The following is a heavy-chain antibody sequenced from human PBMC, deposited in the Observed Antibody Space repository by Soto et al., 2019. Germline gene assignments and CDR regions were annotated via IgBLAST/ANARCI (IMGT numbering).Heavy chain of an antibody. D-gene: IGHD3-10*01. CDR3: ARDISLSMVRGVISH. CDR1: KYTFISYH. V-gene: IGHV1-46*01. Sequence: QVLLVQSGAEVKKPGASVKVSCKASKYTFISYHIHWVRQAPGQGLEWLGIINPSGAYTSYAQKFQGRVTMTRDTSTSTFYMELSSLRFEDTAMYYCARDISLSMVRGVISHWGQGTLVTVSS. J-gene: IGHJ4*02. CDR2: INPSGAYT.